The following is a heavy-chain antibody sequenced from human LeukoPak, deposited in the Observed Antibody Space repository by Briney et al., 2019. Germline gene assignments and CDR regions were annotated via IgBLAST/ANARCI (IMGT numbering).Heavy chain of an antibody. CDR3: ACRYNWNPRWFDP. CDR2: INHSGST. J-gene: IGHJ5*02. D-gene: IGHD1-20*01. CDR1: GVSFSGYY. Sequence: SETLSLTCDVYGVSFSGYYWSWIRQPPGKGLEWIGEINHSGSTNYNPSLKSRVTISVDTSKNQFSLKLTSVTAADTAVYYCACRYNWNPRWFDPWGQGTLVTVSS. V-gene: IGHV4-34*01.